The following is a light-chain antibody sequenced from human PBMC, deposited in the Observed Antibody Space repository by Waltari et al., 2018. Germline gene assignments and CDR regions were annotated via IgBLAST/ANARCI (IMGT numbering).Light chain of an antibody. CDR2: DVT. Sequence: QSALTQPASLSGSPGQSITISCPGPTSAFVSWYQQHPGKAPKLLIYDVTNRPSGVSNRFSGSKSGSTASLTISGLQAEDEADYYCSSYTSSNTLFGGGTKLTVL. CDR3: SSYTSSNTL. CDR1: TSAF. V-gene: IGLV2-14*03. J-gene: IGLJ2*01.